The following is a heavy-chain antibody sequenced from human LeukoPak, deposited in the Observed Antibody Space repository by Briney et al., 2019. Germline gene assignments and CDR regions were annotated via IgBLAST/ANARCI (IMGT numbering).Heavy chain of an antibody. V-gene: IGHV4-30-2*01. CDR1: GGSISSGGYS. J-gene: IGHJ6*02. CDR2: IYHSGST. D-gene: IGHD6-13*01. Sequence: SQTLSLTCAVSGGSISSGGYSWSWIRQPPGKGLEWIGYIYHSGSTYYNPSLKSRVTISVDRSKNQFSLKLSSVTAADTAVYYCARSSPGIAAAVYYYYGMDVWGQGTTVTVSS. CDR3: ARSSPGIAAAVYYYYGMDV.